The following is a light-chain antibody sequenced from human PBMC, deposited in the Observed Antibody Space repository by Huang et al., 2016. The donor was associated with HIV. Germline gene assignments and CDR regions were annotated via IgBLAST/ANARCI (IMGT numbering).Light chain of an antibody. CDR2: AAS. J-gene: IGKJ4*01. V-gene: IGKV1-39*01. Sequence: DIQMTQSPSSLSASVGDRVTITCRASQSISSYLNWSQQKPGKAPKLLIYAASSLQSGVPSRFSGSGSGTDFTLTVSNLQPEDFAAYYCQQSYSTPLTFGRGTKVEIK. CDR3: QQSYSTPLT. CDR1: QSISSY.